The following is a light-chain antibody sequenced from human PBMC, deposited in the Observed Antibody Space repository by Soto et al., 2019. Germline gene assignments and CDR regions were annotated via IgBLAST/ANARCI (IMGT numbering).Light chain of an antibody. CDR2: GAS. Sequence: VLTQFPVTLSLSPGERATLSCRASQNAHTSLAWYRQKPGQAPSLLIYGASTRATAIPARFSGIGSGTEFPLTISSMQSEDSAFDDCQQYYNWPTFGQGTKGDIK. CDR1: QNAHTS. J-gene: IGKJ1*01. V-gene: IGKV3-15*01. CDR3: QQYYNWPT.